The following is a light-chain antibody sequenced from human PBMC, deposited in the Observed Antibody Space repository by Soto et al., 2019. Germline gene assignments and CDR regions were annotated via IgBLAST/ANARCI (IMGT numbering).Light chain of an antibody. Sequence: QSVLTQPASVSGSPGQSITISCTGTGSALVNYNLVSWYQQPPGQAPRLVIYESTKRPSGVSDRFSGSKSGNTASLTISGLQAEAEDEYYCCSCVSGSPFDVLFGGGTKLTVL. CDR2: EST. J-gene: IGLJ3*02. CDR1: GSALVNYNL. CDR3: CSCVSGSPFDVL. V-gene: IGLV2-23*01.